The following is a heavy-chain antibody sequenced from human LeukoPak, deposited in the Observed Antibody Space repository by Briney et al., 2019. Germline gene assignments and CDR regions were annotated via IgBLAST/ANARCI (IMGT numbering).Heavy chain of an antibody. CDR3: ARGGDYYDSSGHDNAFDI. CDR1: GGTFSSYA. Sequence: GASVKVSCKASGGTFSSYAISWVRQAPGQGLEWMGGIIPIFGTANYAQKFQGRVTITADKSTSTAYMELSSLRSEDTAVYYCARGGDYYDSSGHDNAFDIWGQGTMVTVSS. J-gene: IGHJ3*02. V-gene: IGHV1-69*06. D-gene: IGHD3-22*01. CDR2: IIPIFGTA.